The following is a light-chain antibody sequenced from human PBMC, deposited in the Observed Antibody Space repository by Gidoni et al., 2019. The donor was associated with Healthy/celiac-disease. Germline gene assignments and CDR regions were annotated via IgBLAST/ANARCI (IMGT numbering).Light chain of an antibody. CDR2: DVS. J-gene: IGLJ3*02. CDR3: CSYAGSYTPWV. CDR1: SSDVGGSNY. V-gene: IGLV2-11*01. Sequence: QSALTQPRPVSGSPGQSVTISCTGTSSDVGGSNYVSWYQQHPGKAPKLMIYDVSKRPSGVPGRFSGSKSGNTASLTISGLQAEDEADYYCCSYAGSYTPWVFGGGTKLTVL.